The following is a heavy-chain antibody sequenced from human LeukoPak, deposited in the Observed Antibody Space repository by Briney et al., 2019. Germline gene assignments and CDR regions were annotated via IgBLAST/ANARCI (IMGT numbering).Heavy chain of an antibody. D-gene: IGHD6-13*01. J-gene: IGHJ4*02. Sequence: PSETLSLTCTVSGGSISSYYWSWIRQPPGKGLEWIGCIYYSGSTNYNPSLKSRVTISVDTSKNQFSLKLSSVTAADTAVYYCASISSSWYLYYFDYWGQGTLVAVSS. CDR2: IYYSGST. V-gene: IGHV4-59*01. CDR1: GGSISSYY. CDR3: ASISSSWYLYYFDY.